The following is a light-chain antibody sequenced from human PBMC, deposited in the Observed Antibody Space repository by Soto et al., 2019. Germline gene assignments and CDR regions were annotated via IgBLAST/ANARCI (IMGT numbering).Light chain of an antibody. CDR1: SSDVGGYNY. CDR2: EVN. J-gene: IGLJ1*01. V-gene: IGLV2-8*01. Sequence: QSALTQPPSASGSPGQSVAISCTGTSSDVGGYNYVSWYQQHPGKAPKLMIYEVNKRPSGVPDRFSGSKSGNTASLTVSGLPAEEEADYYCSSYAGSSNVFGTGTKLTVL. CDR3: SSYAGSSNV.